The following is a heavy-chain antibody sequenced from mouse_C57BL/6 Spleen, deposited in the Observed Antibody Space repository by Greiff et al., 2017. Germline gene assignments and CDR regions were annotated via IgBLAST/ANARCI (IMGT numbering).Heavy chain of an antibody. J-gene: IGHJ2*01. V-gene: IGHV5-17*01. CDR3: AGGGYRGYSFDY. D-gene: IGHD3-2*02. CDR2: ISTGSSTI. Sequence: VQLQQSGGGLVKPGGSLKLSCAASGFTFSDYGMHWVRQAPEKGLAWVAYISTGSSTINYADTVKGRFTFTIDNAKNTLFLQMTSLRSEDTAMDDCAGGGYRGYSFDYWGQGTTLTVSS. CDR1: GFTFSDYG.